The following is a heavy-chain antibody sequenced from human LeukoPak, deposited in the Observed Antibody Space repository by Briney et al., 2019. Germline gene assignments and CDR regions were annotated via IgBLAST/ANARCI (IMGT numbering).Heavy chain of an antibody. D-gene: IGHD1-26*01. CDR2: ITYSGST. V-gene: IGHV4-39*01. Sequence: KASETLSLTCTVSGGSISSRTYYWAWIRQSPGKGLEWIGSITYSGSTYYNPSLESRVTISVDTSKNQFSLRLISVTAVDTAVYYCARQGVGATDCWGQGTLVTVSS. J-gene: IGHJ4*02. CDR3: ARQGVGATDC. CDR1: GGSISSRTYY.